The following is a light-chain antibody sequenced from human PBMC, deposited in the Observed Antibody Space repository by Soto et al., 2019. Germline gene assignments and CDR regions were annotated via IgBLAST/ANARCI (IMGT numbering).Light chain of an antibody. CDR3: QQYNNWPFS. V-gene: IGKV3-15*01. Sequence: EIVMTQSPATLSLSPGERATLSCMASQSVSSYLAWYQQKPGQAPRLLIYDVSIRATGVPARFSGTGSETDFTLTISGLQSEDSAVYFCQQYNNWPFSFGQGTRLEIK. CDR2: DVS. J-gene: IGKJ5*01. CDR1: QSVSSY.